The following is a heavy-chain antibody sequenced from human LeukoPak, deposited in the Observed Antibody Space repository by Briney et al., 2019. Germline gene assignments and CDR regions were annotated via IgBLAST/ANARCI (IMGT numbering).Heavy chain of an antibody. CDR2: INHSGST. V-gene: IGHV4-34*01. J-gene: IGHJ4*02. Sequence: SETLSLTCAVYGGSFSGYYWSWIRQPPGKGLEWIGEINHSGSTNYNPSLKSRVTISVDTSKNQFSLKLSSVTAADTAVYYCARVYDFWNPHFDYWGQGTLVTVSS. CDR3: ARVYDFWNPHFDY. CDR1: GGSFSGYY. D-gene: IGHD3-3*01.